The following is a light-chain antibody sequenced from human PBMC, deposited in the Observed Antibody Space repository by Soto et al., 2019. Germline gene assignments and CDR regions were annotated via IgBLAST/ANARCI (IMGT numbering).Light chain of an antibody. V-gene: IGKV3-20*01. J-gene: IGKJ4*01. CDR3: QLYGASPT. CDR1: QTVNSVF. Sequence: EIVLTQSPGTLSLSPGERATLSCKASQTVNSVFLAWFQQKPGQSPRLLTYNIIDRATGVPDRISGSGSGTDFTLTISRLEPEDSAMYYCQLYGASPTFGGGTKVEI. CDR2: NII.